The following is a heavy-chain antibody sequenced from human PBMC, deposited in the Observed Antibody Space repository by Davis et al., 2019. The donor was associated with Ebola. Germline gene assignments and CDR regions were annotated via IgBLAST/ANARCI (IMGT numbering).Heavy chain of an antibody. V-gene: IGHV3-43*02. CDR3: AKDMGYCSSTSCYNPYGMDV. D-gene: IGHD2-2*02. CDR2: ISGDGGST. CDR1: GFTFDDYA. Sequence: GGSLRLSCAASGFTFDDYAMHWVRQAPGKGLEWVSLISGDGGSTYYADSVKGRFTISRDNSKNSLYLQMNSLRTEDTALYYCAKDMGYCSSTSCYNPYGMDVWGQGTTVTVSS. J-gene: IGHJ6*02.